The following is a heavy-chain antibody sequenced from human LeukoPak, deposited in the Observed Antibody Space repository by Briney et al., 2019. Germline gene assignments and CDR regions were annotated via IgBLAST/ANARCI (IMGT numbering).Heavy chain of an antibody. CDR1: GFTFSSYG. J-gene: IGHJ3*02. V-gene: IGHV3-33*01. D-gene: IGHD3-22*01. CDR3: ARAEDYDSSGYVDAFDI. CDR2: IWYDGSNK. Sequence: GGSLRLSCAASGFTFSSYGVHWVRQAPGKGLEWVAVIWYDGSNKYYADSVKGRFSISRDNSKNTLYLHMNSLRAEDTALYYCARAEDYDSSGYVDAFDIWGQGTMVSVSS.